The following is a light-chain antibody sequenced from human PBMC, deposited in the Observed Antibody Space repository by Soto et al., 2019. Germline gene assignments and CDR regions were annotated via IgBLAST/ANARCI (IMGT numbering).Light chain of an antibody. CDR3: GTWDSSLSSYV. V-gene: IGLV1-51*02. Sequence: QSVLTHPPSVSAAPGQKVTISFPRKNSKIGNNYVSWYQQLPGTAPKLLIYENNKRPSGIPDRFSGSKSGTSATLGITGLQTGDEADYYCGTWDSSLSSYVFGTGTKVTVL. J-gene: IGLJ1*01. CDR1: NSKIGNNY. CDR2: ENN.